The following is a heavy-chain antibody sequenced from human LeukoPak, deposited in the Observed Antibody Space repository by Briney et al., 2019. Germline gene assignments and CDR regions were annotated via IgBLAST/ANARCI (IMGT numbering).Heavy chain of an antibody. Sequence: GASVKVSCKASGGTFSSYSISWVRQAPGQGLEWMGRIIPIFDTTNYAQKFQDRVTITTDESTSTAYMELSSLRSEDTAVYYCARDRHPHYYDSSGYTNAFDIWGQGTMVTVSS. CDR3: ARDRHPHYYDSSGYTNAFDI. CDR1: GGTFSSYS. J-gene: IGHJ3*02. D-gene: IGHD3-22*01. V-gene: IGHV1-69*05. CDR2: IIPIFDTT.